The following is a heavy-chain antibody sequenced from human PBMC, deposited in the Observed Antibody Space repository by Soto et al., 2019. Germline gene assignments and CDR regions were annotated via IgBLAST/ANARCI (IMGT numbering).Heavy chain of an antibody. Sequence: GGSLRLSCAASGFTFSSYSMNWVRQAPGKGLEWVSYISSSSSTIYYADSVKGRFTISRDNAKNSLYLQMNSLRDEDTAVYYCGREKNYDSSGYGGAFDIGGQGIMVTVSS. J-gene: IGHJ3*02. CDR3: GREKNYDSSGYGGAFDI. CDR2: ISSSSSTI. D-gene: IGHD3-22*01. V-gene: IGHV3-48*02. CDR1: GFTFSSYS.